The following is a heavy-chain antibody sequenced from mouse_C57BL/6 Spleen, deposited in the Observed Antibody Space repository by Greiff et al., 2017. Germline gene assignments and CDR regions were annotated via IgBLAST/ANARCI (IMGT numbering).Heavy chain of an antibody. D-gene: IGHD2-1*01. Sequence: EVKLVESGGGLVKPGGSLKLSCAASGFTFSDYGMHWVRQAPEKGLEWVAYISSGSSTIYYADTVKGRFTISRDNAKNTLFLQMTSLRSEDTAMYYCARAEIYYGNYDYWGQGTTLTVSS. CDR3: ARAEIYYGNYDY. CDR2: ISSGSSTI. CDR1: GFTFSDYG. J-gene: IGHJ2*01. V-gene: IGHV5-17*01.